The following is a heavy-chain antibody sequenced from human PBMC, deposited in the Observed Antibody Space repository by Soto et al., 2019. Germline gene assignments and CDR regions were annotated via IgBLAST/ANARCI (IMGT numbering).Heavy chain of an antibody. CDR2: ISWNSGSI. CDR3: ARFGVANNYYYYMDV. Sequence: SLRLSCAASGFTFDDYAMHWVRQAPGKGLEWVSGISWNSGSIGYADSVKGRFTISRDNAKNSLYLQMNSLSAEDTAVYYCARFGVANNYYYYMDVWGKGTTVTVSS. D-gene: IGHD3-3*01. J-gene: IGHJ6*03. CDR1: GFTFDDYA. V-gene: IGHV3-9*01.